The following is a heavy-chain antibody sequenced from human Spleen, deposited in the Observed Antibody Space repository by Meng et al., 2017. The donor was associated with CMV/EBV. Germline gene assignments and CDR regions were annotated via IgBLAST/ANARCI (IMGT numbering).Heavy chain of an antibody. CDR3: ARGLGSSGTPPDY. J-gene: IGHJ4*02. CDR1: GYTFTSYD. Sequence: QIQLVQSGPELRRPGASVKVSCKASGYTFTSYDINWVRQATGQGLEWMGWMNPNSGNTGYAQKFQGRVTMTRDTSISTAYMELSSLRSEDTAVYCCARGLGSSGTPPDYWGQGTLVTVSS. V-gene: IGHV1-8*01. CDR2: MNPNSGNT. D-gene: IGHD6-25*01.